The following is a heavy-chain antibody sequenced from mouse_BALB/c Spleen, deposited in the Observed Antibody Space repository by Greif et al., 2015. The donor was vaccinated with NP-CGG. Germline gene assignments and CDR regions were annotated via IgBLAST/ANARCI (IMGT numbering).Heavy chain of an antibody. CDR1: GLTFSSYA. CDR3: ARHRFTTVTYAMDY. D-gene: IGHD1-1*01. J-gene: IGHJ4*01. CDR2: ISSGGSYT. Sequence: EVKVVESGGGLVKPGGSLKLSCAASGLTFSSYAMSWVRQTPEKRLEWVATISSGGSYTYYPDSVKGRFTISRDNAKNTLYLQMSSLRSEDTAMYYCARHRFTTVTYAMDYWGQGTSVTVSS. V-gene: IGHV5-9-3*01.